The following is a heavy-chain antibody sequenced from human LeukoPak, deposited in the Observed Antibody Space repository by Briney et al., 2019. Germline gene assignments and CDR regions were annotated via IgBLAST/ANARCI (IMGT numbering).Heavy chain of an antibody. CDR1: GYSISSGYY. D-gene: IGHD5-18*01. J-gene: IGHJ5*02. CDR3: ARDDGKDTAMVWWFDP. CDR2: IYHSGST. Sequence: SETLSLTCTVSGYSISSGYYWGWIRQPPGKGLEWIGSIYHSGSTYYNPSLKSRVTISVDTSKNQFSLKLSSVTAADTAVYYCARDDGKDTAMVWWFDPWGQGTLVTVSS. V-gene: IGHV4-38-2*02.